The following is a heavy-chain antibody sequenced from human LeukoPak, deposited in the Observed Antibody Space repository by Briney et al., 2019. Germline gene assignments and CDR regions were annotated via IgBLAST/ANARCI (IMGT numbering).Heavy chain of an antibody. J-gene: IGHJ3*02. V-gene: IGHV1-2*02. CDR1: GYTFTGYY. Sequence: GASVKVSCKASGYTFTGYYMHLVRQAPGQGLEWMGWINPNSGGTNYAQKFQGRVTMTRDTPISTAYMELSRLRSDDTAVYYCAREIVVVVAAGDAFDIWGQGTMVTVSS. CDR2: INPNSGGT. CDR3: AREIVVVVAAGDAFDI. D-gene: IGHD2-15*01.